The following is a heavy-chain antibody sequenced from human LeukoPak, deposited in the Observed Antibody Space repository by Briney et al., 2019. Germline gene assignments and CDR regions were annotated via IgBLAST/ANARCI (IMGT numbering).Heavy chain of an antibody. Sequence: SETLSLTCTVSGGSISTYYWNWIRQPPGKGLEWIGYIYYSGSTNYSPSLKSRVTMSVDTSKDQFSLKLSSVTAADTAMYYCARLHWNDHFYGVDVWGQGTTVTVSS. CDR2: IYYSGST. CDR1: GGSISTYY. V-gene: IGHV4-59*08. J-gene: IGHJ6*02. CDR3: ARLHWNDHFYGVDV. D-gene: IGHD1-1*01.